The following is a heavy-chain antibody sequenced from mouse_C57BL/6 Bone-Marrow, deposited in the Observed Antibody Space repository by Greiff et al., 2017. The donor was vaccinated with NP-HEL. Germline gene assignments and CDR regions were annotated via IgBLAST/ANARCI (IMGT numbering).Heavy chain of an antibody. CDR2: INPNNGGT. J-gene: IGHJ1*03. D-gene: IGHD1-1*01. CDR1: GYTFTDYN. CDR3: ARQITTSRTYFDV. Sequence: VQLQQSGPELVKPGASVKIPCKASGYTFTDYNMDWVKQSHGKSLEWIGDINPNNGGTIYNQKFKGKATLTVDKSSSTAYMELRSLTSEDTAVYYCARQITTSRTYFDVWGTGTTVTVSS. V-gene: IGHV1-18*01.